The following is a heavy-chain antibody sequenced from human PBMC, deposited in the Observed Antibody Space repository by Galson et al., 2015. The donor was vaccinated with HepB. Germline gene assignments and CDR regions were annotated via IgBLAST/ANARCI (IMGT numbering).Heavy chain of an antibody. CDR3: AKLNGATVTHYYYYGMDV. J-gene: IGHJ6*02. Sequence: SLRLSCAASGFTFSSYGMHWVRQAPGKGLEWVAVISYDGSNKYYADSVKGRFTISRDNSKNTLYLQMNSLRAEDTAVYYCAKLNGATVTHYYYYGMDVWGQGTTVTVSS. D-gene: IGHD4-17*01. CDR2: ISYDGSNK. V-gene: IGHV3-30*18. CDR1: GFTFSSYG.